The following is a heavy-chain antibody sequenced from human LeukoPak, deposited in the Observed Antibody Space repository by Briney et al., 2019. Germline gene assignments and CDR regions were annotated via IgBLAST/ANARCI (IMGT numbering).Heavy chain of an antibody. V-gene: IGHV5-51*01. CDR3: ARSWVAGYGTVLDY. CDR1: GYSFTNYW. CDR2: IYPGDSDT. Sequence: GESLKISCKGSGYSFTNYWIGWVRQMPGKGLEWMGIIYPGDSDTRYSPPFQGQVTISADKSISTAYLQWSSPKAPDSAMYYCARSWVAGYGTVLDYWGQGTLVTVSS. D-gene: IGHD6-19*01. J-gene: IGHJ4*02.